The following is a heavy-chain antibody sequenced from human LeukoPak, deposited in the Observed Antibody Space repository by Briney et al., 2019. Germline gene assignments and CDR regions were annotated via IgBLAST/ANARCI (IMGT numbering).Heavy chain of an antibody. V-gene: IGHV3-7*01. CDR1: GFTFGSYA. Sequence: GGSLRLSCAASGFTFGSYAMHWVRQAPGKGLEWVANIRDDGNEKNYAESVKGRFTISRDNAEDSVSLQMNALRAEDTAVYYCGRIFNIWGTFRNTWGQGTQVTVSS. CDR2: IRDDGNEK. J-gene: IGHJ4*02. CDR3: GRIFNIWGTFRNT. D-gene: IGHD3-16*02.